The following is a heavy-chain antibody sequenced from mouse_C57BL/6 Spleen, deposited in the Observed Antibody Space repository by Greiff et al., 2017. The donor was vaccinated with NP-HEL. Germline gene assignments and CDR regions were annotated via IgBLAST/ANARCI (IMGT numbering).Heavy chain of an antibody. D-gene: IGHD2-5*01. V-gene: IGHV1-22*01. J-gene: IGHJ4*01. CDR2: INPTNGGT. CDR1: GYTFTDYN. Sequence: VQLKESGPELVKPGASVKMSCKASGYTFTDYNMHWVKQSHGKSLEWIGYINPTNGGTSYNQKFKGKATLTVNKSSSTAYMELRILTTEDSAVYYFARGYYINYDAMDYWGQGTSVTVSS. CDR3: ARGYYINYDAMDY.